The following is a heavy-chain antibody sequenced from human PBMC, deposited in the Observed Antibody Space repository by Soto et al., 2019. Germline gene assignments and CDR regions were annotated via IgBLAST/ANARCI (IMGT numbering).Heavy chain of an antibody. V-gene: IGHV1-8*01. Sequence: QVQLVQSGAEVKKPGASVKVSCKASGYTFTTYDIHWVRQATGQGLEWMGWMSPHNGNTGFAQKFRGRVTIDRNTSISTAYMELSGLGSEDTAGYYCARRKERSGPHYFDYWGQGTLVTVSS. CDR1: GYTFTTYD. CDR2: MSPHNGNT. CDR3: ARRKERSGPHYFDY. J-gene: IGHJ4*02. D-gene: IGHD6-25*01.